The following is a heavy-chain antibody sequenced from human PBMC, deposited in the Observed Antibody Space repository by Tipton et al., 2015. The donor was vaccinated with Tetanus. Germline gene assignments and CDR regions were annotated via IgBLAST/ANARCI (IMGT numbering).Heavy chain of an antibody. CDR3: ARAPNRISRAYDY. J-gene: IGHJ4*02. CDR1: GFTFSTYA. D-gene: IGHD1-14*01. Sequence: QLVQSGGGLVQPGGSLRLSCAASGFTFSTYALSWVRQAPGRGLEWVSLIYSGGTGTFYADSVKGRFTISRDNFKNTLYLQMNSLRAEDTAVYYWARAPNRISRAYDYWGQGTQITVSS. V-gene: IGHV3-23*03. CDR2: IYSGGTGT.